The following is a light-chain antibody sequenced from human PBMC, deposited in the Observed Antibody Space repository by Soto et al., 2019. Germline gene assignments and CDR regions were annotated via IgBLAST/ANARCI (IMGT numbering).Light chain of an antibody. V-gene: IGLV1-36*01. CDR3: AAWGDSLNGVV. Sequence: QSVLTQPPSVSDAPRQRVTISCSGSSSNIGNNAVNWYQQLPGKAPKLLIYYDDLLPSGVSDRFSGSKSGTSASLAISGLQSEDEADCYCAAWGDSLNGVVFGGGTKLTVL. CDR2: YDD. J-gene: IGLJ2*01. CDR1: SSNIGNNA.